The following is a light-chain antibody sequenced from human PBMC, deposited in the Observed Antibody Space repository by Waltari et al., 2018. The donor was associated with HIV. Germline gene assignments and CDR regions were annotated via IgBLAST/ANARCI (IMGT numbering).Light chain of an antibody. CDR2: KVS. CDR1: QSLVFTDGNTY. Sequence: DVLMTQSPLSLTVTVGQSASISCKSNQSLVFTDGNTYLFWFQQRPGQSPRRLIYKVSHRDSGVPARFSGSGSATDFTLKINSVQAEDVAVYFCMQVRVWPHTLGQGTKLEIK. V-gene: IGKV2-30*01. CDR3: MQVRVWPHT. J-gene: IGKJ2*01.